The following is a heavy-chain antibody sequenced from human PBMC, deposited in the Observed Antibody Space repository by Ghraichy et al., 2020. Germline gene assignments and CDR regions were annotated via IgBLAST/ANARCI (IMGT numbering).Heavy chain of an antibody. Sequence: GGSLRLSCAASGFTFGTSGMHWVRQAPGKGLEWVAVISYDGRNKFYGDSVKGRFTISRDNSKNTLYLQMNSLRAEDTAVYYCAKYRGSGWYYHYDLDVWGQGTTVTVSS. V-gene: IGHV3-30*18. CDR2: ISYDGRNK. J-gene: IGHJ6*02. CDR3: AKYRGSGWYYHYDLDV. CDR1: GFTFGTSG. D-gene: IGHD6-19*01.